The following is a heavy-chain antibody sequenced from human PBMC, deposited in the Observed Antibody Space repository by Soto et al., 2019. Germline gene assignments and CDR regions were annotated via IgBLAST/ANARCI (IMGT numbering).Heavy chain of an antibody. CDR2: IIPIFGTA. CDR3: AGGTYYYDSSGYYGVDY. Sequence: QVQLVQSGAEVKKPGSSVKVSCKASGGTFSSYAISWVRQAPGQGLEWMGGIIPIFGTANYAPKFQGRVTITADESTSTAYMELSSLRSEDTAVYYCAGGTYYYDSSGYYGVDYWGQGTLVTVSS. D-gene: IGHD3-22*01. J-gene: IGHJ4*02. V-gene: IGHV1-69*01. CDR1: GGTFSSYA.